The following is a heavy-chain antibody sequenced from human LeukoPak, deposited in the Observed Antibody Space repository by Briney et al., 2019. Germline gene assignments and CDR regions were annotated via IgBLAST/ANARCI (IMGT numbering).Heavy chain of an antibody. CDR1: GGSISSYY. J-gene: IGHJ4*02. CDR2: IYYSGST. V-gene: IGHV4-59*08. Sequence: PSETLSLTCTVSGGSISSYYWSWIRQPPGKGLEWIGYIYYSGSTNYNPSLKSRVTISVDTSKNQFSLKLSSVTAADTAVYYCARSLYSSSWYKVFYFDYWGQGTLVTVSS. CDR3: ARSLYSSSWYKVFYFDY. D-gene: IGHD6-13*01.